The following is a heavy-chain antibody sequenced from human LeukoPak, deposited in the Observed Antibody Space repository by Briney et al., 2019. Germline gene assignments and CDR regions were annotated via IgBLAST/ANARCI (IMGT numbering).Heavy chain of an antibody. CDR2: IFHTGST. CDR3: ARVPPWYNWNCLDY. D-gene: IGHD1-7*01. Sequence: SETLSLTCTVSGDSISSGGHYWSWIRQLPGKGLEWIGYIFHTGSTYYNPSLKSRVIISVDTSKNQFPLKLSSVTAADTAVYYCARVPPWYNWNCLDYWGQGTLVTVSS. CDR1: GDSISSGGHY. V-gene: IGHV4-31*03. J-gene: IGHJ4*02.